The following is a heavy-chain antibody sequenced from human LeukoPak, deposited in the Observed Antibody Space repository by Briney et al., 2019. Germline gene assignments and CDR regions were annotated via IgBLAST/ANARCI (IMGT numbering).Heavy chain of an antibody. V-gene: IGHV3-48*04. J-gene: IGHJ5*02. Sequence: GSLRLSCAASGFTFSSYSMNWVRQAPGKGLEWVSYISSSSSTIYYADSVKGRFTISRDNAKNLLYLQMNSLRAEDTAVYYCARDARRFGEPRLFDPWGQGTLVTVSS. CDR2: ISSSSSTI. D-gene: IGHD3-10*01. CDR1: GFTFSSYS. CDR3: ARDARRFGEPRLFDP.